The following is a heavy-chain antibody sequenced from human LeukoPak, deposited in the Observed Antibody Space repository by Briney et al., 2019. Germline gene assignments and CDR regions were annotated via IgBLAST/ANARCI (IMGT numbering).Heavy chain of an antibody. CDR1: GGSMTTRH. Sequence: SETLSLTCTVSGGSMTTRHWNWTRQTPAKGQERIGYAWESGITKTNRSLKSRATKSADTSKNEFSLELSSVIAGDTAVYYCARVSYDVSNCYLSHSMDVWGKGTTVFVSS. CDR3: ARVSYDVSNCYLSHSMDV. J-gene: IGHJ6*03. D-gene: IGHD3-3*01. CDR2: AWESGIT. V-gene: IGHV4-59*11.